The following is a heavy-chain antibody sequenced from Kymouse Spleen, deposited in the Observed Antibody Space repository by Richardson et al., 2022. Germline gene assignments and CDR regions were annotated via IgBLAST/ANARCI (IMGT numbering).Heavy chain of an antibody. V-gene: IGHV3-9*01. CDR3: AKDMIAVAGAFDI. CDR2: ISWNSGSI. J-gene: IGHJ3*02. Sequence: EVQLVESGGGLVQPGRSLRLSCAASGFTFDDYAMHWVRQAPGKGLEWVSGISWNSGSIGYADSVKGRFTISRDNAKNSLYLQMNSLRAEDTALYYCAKDMIAVAGAFDIWGQGTMVTVSS. CDR1: GFTFDDYA. D-gene: IGHD6-19*01.